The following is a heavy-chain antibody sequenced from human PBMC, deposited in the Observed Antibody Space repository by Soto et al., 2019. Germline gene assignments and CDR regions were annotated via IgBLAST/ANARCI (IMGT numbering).Heavy chain of an antibody. Sequence: QVQLVQSGAEVKKPGSSVKVSCKASGGTFSSYAVSWVRQAPGQGLEWMGGIIPIFGTADYAQKFQGRVAITADESTSTAYMELSSLRSEDTAVYYCARHVPAAGYYYGMDVWGQGTTVTVSS. CDR3: ARHVPAAGYYYGMDV. D-gene: IGHD2-2*01. V-gene: IGHV1-69*12. CDR1: GGTFSSYA. CDR2: IIPIFGTA. J-gene: IGHJ6*02.